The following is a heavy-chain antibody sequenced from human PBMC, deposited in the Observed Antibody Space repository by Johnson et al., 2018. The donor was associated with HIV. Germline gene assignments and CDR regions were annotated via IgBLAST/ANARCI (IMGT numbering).Heavy chain of an antibody. CDR2: ISSSGSTI. J-gene: IGHJ3*02. V-gene: IGHV3-11*04. D-gene: IGHD6-13*01. Sequence: QMQLVESGGGVVQRGGSLRLSCAVSGFTFDDYAMHWVRQAPGKGLEWVSYISSSGSTIYYADSVKGRFTISRDNAKNSLYLQMNSLRAEDTAVYYCARALKRIAAADDAFDIWGQGTLVTVSS. CDR3: ARALKRIAAADDAFDI. CDR1: GFTFDDYA.